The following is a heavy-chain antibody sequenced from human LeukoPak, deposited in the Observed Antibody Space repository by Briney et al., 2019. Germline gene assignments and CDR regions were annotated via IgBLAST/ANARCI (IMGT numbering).Heavy chain of an antibody. Sequence: GGSLRLSCVASGFTFSSYSMNWVRQAPGKGLEWVSSISSSSSDINYADSVKGRFTISRDNAKTSLYLQMNSLRAEDTAVYYCARHEGYYDSSGYYGPPRRPPPYYLYWGQGTLVTVSS. V-gene: IGHV3-21*01. CDR2: ISSSSSDI. J-gene: IGHJ4*02. D-gene: IGHD3-22*01. CDR3: ARHEGYYDSSGYYGPPRRPPPYYLY. CDR1: GFTFSSYS.